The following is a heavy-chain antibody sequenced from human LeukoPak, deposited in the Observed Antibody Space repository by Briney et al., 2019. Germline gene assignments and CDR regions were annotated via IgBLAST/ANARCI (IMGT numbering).Heavy chain of an antibody. Sequence: SETLSLTCAVSGYSISSGYYWGWIRPPPGKGLEWIGSIYHSGSTYCNPSLKSRVTISVDTSKNQFSLKLSSVTAADTAVYYCASTGTYYYDSSGIDYWGQGTLVTVSS. CDR1: GYSISSGYY. CDR3: ASTGTYYYDSSGIDY. J-gene: IGHJ4*02. D-gene: IGHD3-22*01. CDR2: IYHSGST. V-gene: IGHV4-38-2*01.